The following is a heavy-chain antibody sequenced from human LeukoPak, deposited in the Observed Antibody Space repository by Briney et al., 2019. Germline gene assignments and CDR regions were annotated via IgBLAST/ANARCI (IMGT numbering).Heavy chain of an antibody. J-gene: IGHJ6*02. CDR2: ISAYNGNT. V-gene: IGHV1-18*01. Sequence: ASVKVSCKASGYTFYIYGISWVRQAPGQGLEWMGWISAYNGNTNYAQKLQGRVTMTTDTSPSTAYMELRSLRSDDTAVYYCARDGGQQQLVNYYQYGMDVWGQGTTVTVSS. CDR1: GYTFYIYG. D-gene: IGHD6-13*01. CDR3: ARDGGQQQLVNYYQYGMDV.